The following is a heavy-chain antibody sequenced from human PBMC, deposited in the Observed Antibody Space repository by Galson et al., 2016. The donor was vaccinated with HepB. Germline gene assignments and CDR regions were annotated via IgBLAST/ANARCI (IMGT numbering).Heavy chain of an antibody. J-gene: IGHJ4*02. CDR3: AKGFSSSFAGNFDS. CDR1: GLTFDDYT. CDR2: ISWDGRTT. Sequence: SLRLSCAASGLTFDDYTMHWVRQAPGKGLQWVSVISWDGRTTSYADSVKGRFTISRDNAKNSLCLQMNSLATEDTAIYFCAKGFSSSFAGNFDSWGQGALVTVSS. D-gene: IGHD6-13*01. V-gene: IGHV3-43*01.